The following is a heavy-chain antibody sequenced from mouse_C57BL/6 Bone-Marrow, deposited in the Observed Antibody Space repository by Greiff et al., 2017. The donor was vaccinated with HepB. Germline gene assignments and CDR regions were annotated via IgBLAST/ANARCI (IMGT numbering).Heavy chain of an antibody. CDR2: ISYDGSN. CDR3: ARERRWPFFDY. CDR1: GYSITSGYY. D-gene: IGHD2-3*01. Sequence: DVKLQESGPGLVKPSQSLSLTCSVTGYSITSGYYWNWIRQFPGNKLEWMGYISYDGSNNYNPSLKNRISITRDTSKNQFFLKLNSVTTEDTATYYCARERRWPFFDYWGQGTTLTVSS. V-gene: IGHV3-6*01. J-gene: IGHJ2*01.